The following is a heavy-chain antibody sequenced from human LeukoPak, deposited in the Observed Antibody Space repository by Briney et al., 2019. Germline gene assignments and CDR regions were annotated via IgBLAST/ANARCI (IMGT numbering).Heavy chain of an antibody. V-gene: IGHV3-33*01. CDR3: ARDGVPAASTYSWFDP. D-gene: IGHD2-2*01. CDR1: GFTFSSYG. J-gene: IGHJ5*02. CDR2: IWYDGSNK. Sequence: PGRSLRLSCAASGFTFSSYGMHWVRQAPGKGLGWVAVIWYDGSNKYYADSVKGRFTISRDNSKNTLYLQMNSLRAEDTAVYYCARDGVPAASTYSWFDPWGQGTLSPSPQ.